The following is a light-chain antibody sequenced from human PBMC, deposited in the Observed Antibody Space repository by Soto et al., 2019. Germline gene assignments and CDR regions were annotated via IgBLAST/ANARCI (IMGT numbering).Light chain of an antibody. CDR1: QSVSSSY. Sequence: EIVLTQSPGTLSLSPGERATLSCRASQSVSSSYLAWYQQKPCQAPRLLIYDASSRATGIPDRFSGSGSGTDFTLTISRLEPEDFAVYYCQQYGSSPDTFGGGTKVEIK. CDR3: QQYGSSPDT. CDR2: DAS. J-gene: IGKJ4*01. V-gene: IGKV3-20*01.